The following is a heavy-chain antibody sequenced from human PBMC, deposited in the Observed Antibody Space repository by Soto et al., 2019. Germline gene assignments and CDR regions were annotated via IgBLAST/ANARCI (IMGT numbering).Heavy chain of an antibody. CDR1: GFTFSRHE. CDR3: ARGGVY. CDR2: ISGSGSTI. D-gene: IGHD2-8*01. Sequence: GSLILSCASPGFTFSRHEMNWIRQTPGKRLEWIAKISGSGSTINYADSVKGRFTISRDNVQRTLHLQMDSLRVEDTGVYYCARGGVYWGRGTLVTVSS. V-gene: IGHV3-48*03. J-gene: IGHJ1*01.